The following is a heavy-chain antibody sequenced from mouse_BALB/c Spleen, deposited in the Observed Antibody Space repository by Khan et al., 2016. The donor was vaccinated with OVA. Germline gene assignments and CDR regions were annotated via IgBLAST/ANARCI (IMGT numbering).Heavy chain of an antibody. D-gene: IGHD2-14*01. CDR2: INPSNGYT. V-gene: IGHV1-4*01. J-gene: IGHJ3*01. CDR1: GYTFTTYT. CDR3: AREGAYYRSDGWFSY. Sequence: VQLQESGAELARPGASVKMSFQASGYTFTTYTMHWVKQRPGQGLEWIGYINPSNGYTNYNQKFKDKSTLTADKSSSTAYMQLSSLTSDYSAVYYCAREGAYYRSDGWFSYWGQGTLVTVSA.